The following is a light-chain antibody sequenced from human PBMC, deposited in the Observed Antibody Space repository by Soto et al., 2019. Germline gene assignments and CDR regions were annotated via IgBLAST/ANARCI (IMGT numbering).Light chain of an antibody. CDR1: QSVSSY. CDR3: QQRSNWPPVLT. J-gene: IGKJ4*01. Sequence: EIVLTQSPATLSLPPGERATLSCRASQSVSSYLAWYQQKPGQAPRLLIYDASNRATGIPARFSGSGSGTDFTLTISSLEPEDFAVYYCQQRSNWPPVLTFGGGTKVDIK. CDR2: DAS. V-gene: IGKV3-11*01.